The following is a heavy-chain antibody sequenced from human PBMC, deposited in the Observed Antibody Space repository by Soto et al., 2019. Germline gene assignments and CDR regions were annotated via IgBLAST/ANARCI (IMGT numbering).Heavy chain of an antibody. V-gene: IGHV3-23*01. Sequence: GGSLRLSCAASGFTFSSYAMSWVRQAPGKGLEWVSAISGSGGSTYYADSVKGRFTISRDNSKNTLYLQMNSLRAEDTAVYYCAKATRAKRITIFGVVIPEDDFDYWGQGTLVTVSS. CDR1: GFTFSSYA. CDR3: AKATRAKRITIFGVVIPEDDFDY. CDR2: ISGSGGST. J-gene: IGHJ4*02. D-gene: IGHD3-3*01.